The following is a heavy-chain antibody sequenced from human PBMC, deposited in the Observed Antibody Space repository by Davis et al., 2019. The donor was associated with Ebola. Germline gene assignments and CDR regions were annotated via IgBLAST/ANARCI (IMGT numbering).Heavy chain of an antibody. Sequence: SVKVSCKASGYTFTSYGISWVRQAPGQGLEWMGRIIPILGIANYAQKFQGRVTITADKSTSTAYMELSSLRSEDTAVYYCARGEDYEGDYWGQGTLVTVSS. J-gene: IGHJ4*02. CDR1: GYTFTSYG. D-gene: IGHD4-17*01. CDR2: IIPILGIA. V-gene: IGHV1-69*04. CDR3: ARGEDYEGDY.